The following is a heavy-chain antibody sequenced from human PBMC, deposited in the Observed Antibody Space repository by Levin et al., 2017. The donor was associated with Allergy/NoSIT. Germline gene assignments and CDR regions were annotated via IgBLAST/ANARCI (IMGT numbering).Heavy chain of an antibody. CDR2: IYYSGST. Sequence: SETLSLTCTVSGGSISSGGYYWSWIRQHPGKGLEWIGYIYYSGSTYYNPSLKSRVTISVDTSKNQFSLKLSSVTAADTAVYYCARTSLLWMGLSGWTFDYWGQGTLVTVSS. CDR3: ARTSLLWMGLSGWTFDY. D-gene: IGHD6-19*01. V-gene: IGHV4-31*03. CDR1: GGSISSGGYY. J-gene: IGHJ4*02.